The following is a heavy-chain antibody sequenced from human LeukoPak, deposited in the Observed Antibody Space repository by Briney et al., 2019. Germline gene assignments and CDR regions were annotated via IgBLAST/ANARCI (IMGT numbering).Heavy chain of an antibody. J-gene: IGHJ6*03. Sequence: GGSLRLSCAASGFTFSSYAMSWVRQAPGKGLEWVSAISGSGGSTYYADSVKGRFTISRDNSKNTLYLQMNSLRAEDTAVYYCARDTVELGRYYYMDVWGKGTTVTVSS. V-gene: IGHV3-23*01. CDR2: ISGSGGST. D-gene: IGHD1-26*01. CDR1: GFTFSSYA. CDR3: ARDTVELGRYYYMDV.